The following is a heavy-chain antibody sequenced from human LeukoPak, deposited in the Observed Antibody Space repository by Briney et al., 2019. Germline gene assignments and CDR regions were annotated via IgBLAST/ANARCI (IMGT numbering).Heavy chain of an antibody. V-gene: IGHV3-74*01. CDR1: GFTFSTYW. CDR3: ARDPTNLGIKEAAFDI. Sequence: PGGSLRLSCAASGFTFSTYWMHWVRQAPGKGLAWVSRVNNDGSSTTYAASVKGRFTTSRDNAKNTLHLQMNSLKAEDTAVYYCARDPTNLGIKEAAFDIWGQGTMVSVSS. D-gene: IGHD7-27*01. J-gene: IGHJ3*02. CDR2: VNNDGSST.